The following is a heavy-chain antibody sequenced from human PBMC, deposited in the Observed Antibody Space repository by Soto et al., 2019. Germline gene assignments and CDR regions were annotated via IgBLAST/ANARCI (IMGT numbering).Heavy chain of an antibody. CDR2: IKQDGSET. D-gene: IGHD1-7*01. CDR3: VRGTPTPWLEF. Sequence: GGSLRLSCAASVFTFKNYWMNLVRQAPGKGLEWLANIKQDGSETNYVDSVKGRFTISRDNNKKSLYLQMRRLRAEDTALYYCVRGTPTPWLEFWGQGTRVTVSS. J-gene: IGHJ4*02. V-gene: IGHV3-7*03. CDR1: VFTFKNYW.